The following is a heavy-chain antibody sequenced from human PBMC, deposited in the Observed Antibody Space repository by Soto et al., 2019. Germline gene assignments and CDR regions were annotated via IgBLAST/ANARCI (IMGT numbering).Heavy chain of an antibody. CDR2: ISYDGSNK. D-gene: IGHD3-3*01. CDR3: GRDRNRGVVILYYYYGMDV. CDR1: GFTFSSYA. J-gene: IGHJ6*02. V-gene: IGHV3-30-3*01. Sequence: QVPLVESGGGVVQPGRSLRLSCAASGFTFSSYAMHWVRQAPGKGLEWVAVISYDGSNKYYADSVKGRFTISRDNSKNTLYLQMNSLRAEDTAVYYCGRDRNRGVVILYYYYGMDVWGQGTTVTVSS.